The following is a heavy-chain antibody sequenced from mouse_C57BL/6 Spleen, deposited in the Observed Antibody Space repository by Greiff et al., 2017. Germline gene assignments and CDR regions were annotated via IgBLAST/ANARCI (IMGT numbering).Heavy chain of an antibody. J-gene: IGHJ2*01. Sequence: VQLVESGPELVKPGASVKISCKASGYAFSSSWMNWVKQRPGKGLEWIGRIYPGDGDTNYNGKFKGKATLTADKSSSTAYMQLSSLTSEDSAVYFCARDYSNYVPFDYWGQGTTLTVSS. V-gene: IGHV1-82*01. CDR3: ARDYSNYVPFDY. CDR2: IYPGDGDT. D-gene: IGHD2-5*01. CDR1: GYAFSSSW.